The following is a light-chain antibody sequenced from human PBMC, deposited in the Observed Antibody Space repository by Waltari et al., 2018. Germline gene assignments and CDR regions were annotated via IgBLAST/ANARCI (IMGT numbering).Light chain of an antibody. V-gene: IGKV1-39*01. CDR1: QSITNY. CDR2: AAS. Sequence: DIQMTQSPSSLSASVGDRVTITCRASQSITNYLNWYQHKPGKAPKLLISAASSLQSGVPSRFSGSGSGTDFTLTISGLQPEDFVTYYCQQSYSTPPYTFGQGTKLEIK. J-gene: IGKJ2*01. CDR3: QQSYSTPPYT.